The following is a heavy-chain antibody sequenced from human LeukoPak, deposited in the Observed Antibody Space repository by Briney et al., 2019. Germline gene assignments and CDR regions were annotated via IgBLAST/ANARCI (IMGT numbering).Heavy chain of an antibody. CDR3: ARGDSSSWYPLNYYYYGMDV. CDR2: IYYSGGT. V-gene: IGHV4-59*01. CDR1: GGSISSYY. J-gene: IGHJ6*02. D-gene: IGHD6-13*01. Sequence: TSETLSLTCTVSGGSISSYYWSWIRQPPGKGLEWIGYIYYSGGTNYNPSLKSRVTISVDTSKNQFSLKLSSVTAADTAVYYCARGDSSSWYPLNYYYYGMDVWGQGTTVTVSS.